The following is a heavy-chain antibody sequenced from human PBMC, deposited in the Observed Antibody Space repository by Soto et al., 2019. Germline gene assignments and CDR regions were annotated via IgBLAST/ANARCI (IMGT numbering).Heavy chain of an antibody. J-gene: IGHJ5*02. Sequence: QVQLVQSGAEVKEAGASVKVSCRTSGYTFTEHYINWVRQAPVQGPEYMGWIHPNSGDTKYTQIFQARVTMTRNTSISTAYMELSSLTSDDSAVYYCARYLSSQSWKWFDPWGQGTLVTVSS. CDR1: GYTFTEHY. D-gene: IGHD1-1*01. V-gene: IGHV1-2*02. CDR2: IHPNSGDT. CDR3: ARYLSSQSWKWFDP.